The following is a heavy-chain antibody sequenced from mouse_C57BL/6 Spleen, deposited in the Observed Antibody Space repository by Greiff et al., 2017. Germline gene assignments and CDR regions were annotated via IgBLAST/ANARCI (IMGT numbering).Heavy chain of an antibody. CDR1: GFSFNTYA. V-gene: IGHV10-1*01. CDR2: IRSKSNNYAT. Sequence: EVKLMESGGGLVQPKGSLKLSCAASGFSFNTYAMNWVRQAPGKGLEWVARIRSKSNNYATYYADSVKDRFTISRDDSESMLYLQMNNLKTEDTAMYYCVGGGLRRWDYAMDYWGQGTSVTVSS. CDR3: VGGGLRRWDYAMDY. D-gene: IGHD2-4*01. J-gene: IGHJ4*01.